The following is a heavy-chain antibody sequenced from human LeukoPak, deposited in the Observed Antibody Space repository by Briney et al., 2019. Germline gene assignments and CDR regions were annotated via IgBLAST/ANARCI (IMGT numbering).Heavy chain of an antibody. CDR2: ISSSSSYI. Sequence: PGGSLRLSCAASGFTFSTYSMNWVRQTPGKGLEWVSSISSSSSYIYYADSVKGRFSISRDNAKNSLYLQMNSLRAEDTAVYYCARDPDSSGYYYWGQGTLVTVSS. CDR3: ARDPDSSGYYY. D-gene: IGHD3-22*01. J-gene: IGHJ4*02. CDR1: GFTFSTYS. V-gene: IGHV3-21*01.